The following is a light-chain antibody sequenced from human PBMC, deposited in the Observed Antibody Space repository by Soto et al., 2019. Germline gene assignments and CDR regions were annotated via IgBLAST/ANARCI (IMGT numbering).Light chain of an antibody. J-gene: IGKJ1*01. Sequence: DVVRAQSPDSLAVSLGEGATINCKSSQRVLYSSNNKNYLAWYQQKPGQPPKLLIYWASTRESGVPDRFSGSGSGTDFTLTISSLQAEDVAVYYCQQYYSTPPTFGQRTK. CDR1: QRVLYSSNNKNY. CDR3: QQYYSTPPT. V-gene: IGKV4-1*01. CDR2: WAS.